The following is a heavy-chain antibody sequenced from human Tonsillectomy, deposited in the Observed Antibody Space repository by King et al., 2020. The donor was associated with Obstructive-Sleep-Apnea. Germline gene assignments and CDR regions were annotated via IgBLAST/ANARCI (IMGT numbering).Heavy chain of an antibody. D-gene: IGHD6-13*01. Sequence: VQLQQWGAGLLKPSETLSLTCAVYVGSFSDYYWSWIRQPPGKGLEWIGEIKHSVNTNYNPSLKSRVTISVDTSKSQFSLKVTSVTAADTAVYYCARGSGAAAVNWFDPWGQGTLVTVSS. CDR1: VGSFSDYY. CDR3: ARGSGAAAVNWFDP. V-gene: IGHV4-34*01. CDR2: IKHSVNT. J-gene: IGHJ5*02.